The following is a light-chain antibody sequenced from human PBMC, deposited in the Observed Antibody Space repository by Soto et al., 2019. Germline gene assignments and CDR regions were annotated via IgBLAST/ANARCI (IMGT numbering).Light chain of an antibody. CDR3: QQYNNRPPCT. Sequence: EIVLTQSPATLSVSPGERATLSCRASQSVSSTLAWYQQKPGQAPRLLIYGASTRATGIPARLSVSWSGTDFTLTNSSLQSEDCAVYDCQQYNNRPPCTFGQGTNVEIK. V-gene: IGKV3-15*01. CDR2: GAS. CDR1: QSVSST. J-gene: IGKJ1*01.